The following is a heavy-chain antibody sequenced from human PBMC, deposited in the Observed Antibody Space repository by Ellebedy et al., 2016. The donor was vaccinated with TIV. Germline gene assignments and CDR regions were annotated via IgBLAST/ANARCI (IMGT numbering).Heavy chain of an antibody. J-gene: IGHJ6*02. D-gene: IGHD6-19*01. CDR1: GYTFTSYY. CDR3: ARAPSVDPHMDV. V-gene: IGHV1-46*01. Sequence: AASVKVSCKASGYTFTSYYMHWVRQAPGQGLQWMGIINPLAGCTSSAQRFQGRVTMTSDTSTRTVYMELSSLRSEDTAVYYCARAPSVDPHMDVWGQGTTVTVSS. CDR2: INPLAGCT.